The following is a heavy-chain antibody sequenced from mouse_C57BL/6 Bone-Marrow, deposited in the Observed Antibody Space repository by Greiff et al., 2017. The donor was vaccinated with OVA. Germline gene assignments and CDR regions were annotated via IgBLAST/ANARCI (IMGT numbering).Heavy chain of an antibody. J-gene: IGHJ4*01. V-gene: IGHV1-81*01. CDR2: IYPRSGNT. CDR3: ARTRLWGGDAMDY. Sequence: VQLQQSGAELARPGASVKLSCKASGYTFTSSGISWVKQRTGQGLEWIGEIYPRSGNTYYNEKFKGKATLTADKSSSTAYMELRSLTSEGSAVYFCARTRLWGGDAMDYWGQGTSVTVSS. CDR1: GYTFTSSG.